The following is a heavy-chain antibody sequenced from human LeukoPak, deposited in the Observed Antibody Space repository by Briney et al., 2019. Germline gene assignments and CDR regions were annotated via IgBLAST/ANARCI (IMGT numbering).Heavy chain of an antibody. CDR1: GGTFSSYA. CDR3: ARNEGYCSSTSCSSFDY. J-gene: IGHJ4*02. D-gene: IGHD2-2*01. CDR2: IIPIFGTA. Sequence: GASVKVSCKASGGTFSSYAISWVRQAPGQGLEWMGGIIPIFGTANYAQKFQGRVTITTDESTSTAYMELSSLSSEDTAVYYCARNEGYCSSTSCSSFDYWGQGTLVTVSS. V-gene: IGHV1-69*05.